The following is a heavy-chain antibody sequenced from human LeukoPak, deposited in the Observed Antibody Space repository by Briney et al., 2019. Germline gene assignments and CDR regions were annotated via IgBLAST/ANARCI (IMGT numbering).Heavy chain of an antibody. CDR3: ARGLYDSSGYYYLVY. D-gene: IGHD3-22*01. J-gene: IGHJ4*02. CDR1: GFTVSSNY. CDR2: IYSGGST. Sequence: PGGSLRLPCAASGFTVSSNYMSWVRQAPGKGLEWVSVIYSGGSTYYADSVKGRFTISRDNSKNTLYLQMNSLRAEDTAVYYCARGLYDSSGYYYLVYWGQGTLVTVSS. V-gene: IGHV3-66*01.